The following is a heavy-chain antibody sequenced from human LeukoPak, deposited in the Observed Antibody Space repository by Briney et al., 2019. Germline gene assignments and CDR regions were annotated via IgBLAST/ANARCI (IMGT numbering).Heavy chain of an antibody. CDR3: ARVSSVPTPRALDY. Sequence: GGSLPLSCAASGFSFSAYSMNWIRQAPGKGPEWVSSISGGSDYIFHADSVKGRFTVSRDNAKNSLYLQMNSLRAEDTAVYYCARVSSVPTPRALDYWGQGAMATLSS. D-gene: IGHD4/OR15-4a*01. J-gene: IGHJ4*02. CDR2: ISGGSDYI. V-gene: IGHV3-21*01. CDR1: GFSFSAYS.